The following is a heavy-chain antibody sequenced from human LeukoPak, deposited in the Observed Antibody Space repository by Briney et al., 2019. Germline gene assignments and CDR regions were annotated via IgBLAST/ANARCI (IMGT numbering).Heavy chain of an antibody. V-gene: IGHV3-11*04. CDR3: ARDVYCSSTSCPFDY. CDR2: ITSSGSST. J-gene: IGHJ4*02. Sequence: SGGSLRLSCAASGFIFSDYYMTWIRQAPGKGLEWVSYITSSGSSTYYADSVKGRFTISRDNAKNSLYLQMNSLRAEDTAVYYCARDVYCSSTSCPFDYWGQGTLVTVSS. D-gene: IGHD2-2*01. CDR1: GFIFSDYY.